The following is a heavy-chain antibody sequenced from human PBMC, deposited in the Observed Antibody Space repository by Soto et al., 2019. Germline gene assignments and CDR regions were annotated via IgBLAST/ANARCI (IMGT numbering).Heavy chain of an antibody. J-gene: IGHJ6*02. V-gene: IGHV4-4*07. CDR2: IYTSGST. D-gene: IGHD3-22*01. CDR3: ARDSGYYDSSGSPWYYYGMDV. CDR1: GGSLSSYY. Sequence: QVQLQESGPGLVKPSETLSLTCTVSGGSLSSYYWSWIRQPAGKGLEWIGRIYTSGSTNYNPSLKSRVTMSVDTSKNQFSLKLSSVTAADTAVYYCARDSGYYDSSGSPWYYYGMDVWGQGTTVTVSS.